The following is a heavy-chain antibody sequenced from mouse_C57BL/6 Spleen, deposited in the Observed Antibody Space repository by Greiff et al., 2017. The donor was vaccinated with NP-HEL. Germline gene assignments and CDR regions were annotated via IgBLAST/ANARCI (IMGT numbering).Heavy chain of an antibody. Sequence: QVQLKQSGAELVRPGTSVKVSCKASGYAFTNYLIEWVKQRPGQGLEWIGVINPGSGGTNYNEKFKGKATLTADKSSSTAYMQLSSLTSEDSAVYFWSRYGSSSFAYWGQGTLVTVSA. V-gene: IGHV1-54*01. CDR3: SRYGSSSFAY. CDR2: INPGSGGT. D-gene: IGHD1-1*01. CDR1: GYAFTNYL. J-gene: IGHJ3*01.